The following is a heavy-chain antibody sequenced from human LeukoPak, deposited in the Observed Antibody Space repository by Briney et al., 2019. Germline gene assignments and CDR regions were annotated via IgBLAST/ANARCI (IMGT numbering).Heavy chain of an antibody. Sequence: PGGSLRLSCAASGFTFSNYAMHWVRQAPGKWLERVTFIRYDESNKYYAESVKGRFTISRDNSKNTLYLQMSSLRAEDTAVYYCAKAIHSSSSGVVDYWGQGTLVTVSS. V-gene: IGHV3-30*02. J-gene: IGHJ4*02. CDR2: IRYDESNK. D-gene: IGHD6-6*01. CDR3: AKAIHSSSSGVVDY. CDR1: GFTFSNYA.